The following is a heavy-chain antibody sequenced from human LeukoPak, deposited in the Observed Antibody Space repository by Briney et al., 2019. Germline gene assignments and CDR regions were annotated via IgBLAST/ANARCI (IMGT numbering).Heavy chain of an antibody. J-gene: IGHJ4*02. Sequence: SETLSLTCTVSGGSISSSSYYWGWIRQPPGKGLEWIGSIYYSGSTYYNPSLKSRVTISVDTSKNQFSLKLSSVTAADTAVYYCARLGRNYDSSGFVDYWGQGTLVTVSS. CDR1: GGSISSSSYY. CDR3: ARLGRNYDSSGFVDY. D-gene: IGHD3-22*01. CDR2: IYYSGST. V-gene: IGHV4-39*01.